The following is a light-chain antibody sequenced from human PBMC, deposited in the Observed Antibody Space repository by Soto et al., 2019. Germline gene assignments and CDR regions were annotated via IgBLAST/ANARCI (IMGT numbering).Light chain of an antibody. J-gene: IGLJ2*01. CDR2: DNN. Sequence: QSVLTQPPSMSGAPGQRVTISCTGSSSNIGAGYDVHWYHQHPGTAPKLLIFDNNNRPSGVPDRFSGSKSDTSASLAITGLQAEDEADYYCQSVDTSLSGFVVFGGGTKLTVL. CDR1: SSNIGAGYD. CDR3: QSVDTSLSGFVV. V-gene: IGLV1-40*01.